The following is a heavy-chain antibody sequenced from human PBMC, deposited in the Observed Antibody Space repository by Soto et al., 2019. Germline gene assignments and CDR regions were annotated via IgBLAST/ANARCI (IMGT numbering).Heavy chain of an antibody. J-gene: IGHJ4*02. D-gene: IGHD3-3*01. CDR3: ARDRFRYYDFWSGYYRFRFDH. CDR1: GYTFTSYG. CDR2: ISAYNGNT. V-gene: IGHV1-18*04. Sequence: ASVKVSCKASGYTFTSYGISWVRQAPGQGLEWMGWISAYNGNTNYAQKLQGRVTMTTDTSTSTAYMELRSLRSDDTAVYYCARDRFRYYDFWSGYYRFRFDHWGQGTLVTVSS.